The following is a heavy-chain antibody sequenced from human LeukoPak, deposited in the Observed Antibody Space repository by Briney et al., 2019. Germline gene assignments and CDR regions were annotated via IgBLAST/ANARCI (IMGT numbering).Heavy chain of an antibody. J-gene: IGHJ3*02. CDR3: ARERSFGEFHDAFDI. Sequence: GGSLRLSCAATGFSFSSYGMHWVRQAPGKGLEWVAVIWYDGSNKYYADSVKGRFTISRDNSKNTLYLQMNSLRAEDTAVYYCARERSFGEFHDAFDIWGQGTMVTVSS. V-gene: IGHV3-33*01. CDR2: IWYDGSNK. D-gene: IGHD3-10*01. CDR1: GFSFSSYG.